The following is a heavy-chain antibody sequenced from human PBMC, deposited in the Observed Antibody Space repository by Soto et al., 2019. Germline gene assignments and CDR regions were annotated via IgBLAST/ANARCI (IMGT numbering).Heavy chain of an antibody. D-gene: IGHD4-4*01. CDR2: ISSSSSTI. Sequence: EVQLVESGGGLVKPGGSLRLSCAASGFTFSSYSMNWVRQAPGKGLEWVSYISSSSSTIYYADSVKGRFTISRDNAKNSLYLQMNSLRAEDTAVYYCAREAHYSNYVAAFDIWGQGTMVTVSS. V-gene: IGHV3-48*01. CDR3: AREAHYSNYVAAFDI. CDR1: GFTFSSYS. J-gene: IGHJ3*02.